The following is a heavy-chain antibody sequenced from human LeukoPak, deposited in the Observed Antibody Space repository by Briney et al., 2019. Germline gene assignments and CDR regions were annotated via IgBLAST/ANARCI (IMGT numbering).Heavy chain of an antibody. V-gene: IGHV1-69*04. J-gene: IGHJ4*02. CDR3: ARGVRYSGYDYNY. D-gene: IGHD5-12*01. Sequence: GASVKVSCKASGGTFSRYAISWVRQAPGQGLEWMGRIIPILGIANYAQKFQGRVTITADKSTSTAYMELSSLRSEDTAVYYCARGVRYSGYDYNYWGQGTLVTVSS. CDR2: IIPILGIA. CDR1: GGTFSRYA.